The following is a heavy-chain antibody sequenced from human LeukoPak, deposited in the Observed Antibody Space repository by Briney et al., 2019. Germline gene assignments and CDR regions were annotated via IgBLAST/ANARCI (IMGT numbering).Heavy chain of an antibody. J-gene: IGHJ4*02. CDR1: GYTFTSYD. D-gene: IGHD3-3*01. CDR3: ARVRRDDFWSGYPY. Sequence: ASVKVSCKASGYTFTSYDINWVRQATGQGLEWMGWMNPNSGNTGYAQKFQGRVTITRNTSISTAYMELSSLRSEDTAVYYCARVRRDDFWSGYPYWGQGTLVTVSS. V-gene: IGHV1-8*03. CDR2: MNPNSGNT.